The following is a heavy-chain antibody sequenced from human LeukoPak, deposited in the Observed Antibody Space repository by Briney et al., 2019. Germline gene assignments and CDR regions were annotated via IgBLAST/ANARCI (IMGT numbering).Heavy chain of an antibody. CDR2: INTNTGNP. CDR1: GYTFTSYY. D-gene: IGHD5-18*01. J-gene: IGHJ5*02. CDR3: AREEWIRIPSSNWFDP. Sequence: GASVKVSCKASGYTFTSYYMHWVRQAPGQGLEWMGWINTNTGNPTYAQGFTGRFVFSLDTSVSTAYLQISSLKAEDTAVYYCAREEWIRIPSSNWFDPWGQGTLVTVSS. V-gene: IGHV7-4-1*02.